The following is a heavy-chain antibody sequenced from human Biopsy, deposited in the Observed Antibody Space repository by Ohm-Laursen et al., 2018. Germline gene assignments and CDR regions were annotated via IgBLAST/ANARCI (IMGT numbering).Heavy chain of an antibody. CDR2: VYYSGTT. V-gene: IGHV4-59*01. J-gene: IGHJ6*02. CDR1: GRSISSDW. CDR3: TRATNSTGWPYYYFYGMDI. D-gene: IGHD2/OR15-2a*01. Sequence: SQTLSLTWAVSGRSISSDWWSWIRQTPGKGLEWIGYVYYSGTTTYNPSLRSRVTISVDTSMNQISLRLQSVTAADTAIYYCTRATNSTGWPYYYFYGMDIWGQGTTVTVSS.